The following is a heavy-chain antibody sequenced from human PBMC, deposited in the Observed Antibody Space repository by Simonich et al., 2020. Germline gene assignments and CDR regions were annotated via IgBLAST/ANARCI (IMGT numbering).Heavy chain of an antibody. D-gene: IGHD6-13*01. CDR2: VSTSNGNT. Sequence: QVQLVQSGAEVKKPGASVKVSCKASGYTFTSYGISWVRQAHGQGLEWMGWVSTSNGNTNYAQKLQGRVPRTTDTSTSTAYMELRSLRSDDTAVYYCARDQGGRAAAATDYWGQGTLVTVSS. CDR3: ARDQGGRAAAATDY. J-gene: IGHJ4*02. CDR1: GYTFTSYG. V-gene: IGHV1-18*01.